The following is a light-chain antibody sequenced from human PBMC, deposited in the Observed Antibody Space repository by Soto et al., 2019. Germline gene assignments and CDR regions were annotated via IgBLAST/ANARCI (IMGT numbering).Light chain of an antibody. CDR3: SSFTSQSSLI. CDR1: SSDVGSHNF. Sequence: QSALTQPASVSGSPGQSITISCTGTSSDVGSHNFVSWYQQRPGKAPKLMIFEVTKRPSGVSSRFSASKSGNTASLTISGLQAEDEADYYCSSFTSQSSLIFGGGTKVTVL. J-gene: IGLJ2*01. V-gene: IGLV2-14*02. CDR2: EVT.